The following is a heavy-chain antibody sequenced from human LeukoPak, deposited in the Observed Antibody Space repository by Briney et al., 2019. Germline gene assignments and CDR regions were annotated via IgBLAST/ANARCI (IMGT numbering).Heavy chain of an antibody. CDR1: GSGFTFGNFA. V-gene: IGHV3-21*01. D-gene: IGHD1-26*01. CDR3: ARGASRGSYFPPYYFDY. Sequence: GGSLRLSCEASGSGFTFGNFAMSWVRQAPGKGLEWVSGISGSGYYTYYADSVKGRFTISRDNAKNSLYLQMNSLRAEDTAVYYCARGASRGSYFPPYYFDYWGQGTLVTVSS. CDR2: ISGSGYYT. J-gene: IGHJ4*02.